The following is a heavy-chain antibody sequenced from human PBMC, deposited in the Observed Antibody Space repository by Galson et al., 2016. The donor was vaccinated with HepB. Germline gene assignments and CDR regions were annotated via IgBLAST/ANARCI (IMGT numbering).Heavy chain of an antibody. Sequence: SLRLSCAASGFTFSSYSMNWVRQAPGKGLEWVSYISSGAIYYSDSVKGRFTISRDNAKNSLFLQMNSLRVEDTAVYYCTRDGALPGGWVWIDPWGQGTLVIVSS. CDR1: GFTFSSYS. D-gene: IGHD6-19*01. CDR3: TRDGALPGGWVWIDP. CDR2: ISSGAI. V-gene: IGHV3-48*04. J-gene: IGHJ5*02.